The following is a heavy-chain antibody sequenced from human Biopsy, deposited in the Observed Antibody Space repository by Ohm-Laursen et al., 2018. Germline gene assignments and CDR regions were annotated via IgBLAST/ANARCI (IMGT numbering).Heavy chain of an antibody. CDR1: GGSISSYY. CDR2: IYSSGSN. D-gene: IGHD2-15*01. CDR3: ARHRAGYCSGGNCYSYYYYGLDV. Sequence: PPGTLSLTCTVSGGSISSYYWSWIRQPPGKGLEWIGYIYSSGSNNCNPSLESRVTISVDTSKNQFSLELSSVTAADTAVYYCARHRAGYCSGGNCYSYYYYGLDVWGQGTTVSVSS. J-gene: IGHJ6*02. V-gene: IGHV4-59*08.